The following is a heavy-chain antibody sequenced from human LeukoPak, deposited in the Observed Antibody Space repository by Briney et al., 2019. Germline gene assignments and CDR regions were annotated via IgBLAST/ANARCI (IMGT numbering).Heavy chain of an antibody. J-gene: IGHJ6*02. CDR1: GFSLSTSGMC. CDR3: ARDIVVVVAATRGDYYYYGMDV. D-gene: IGHD2-15*01. V-gene: IGHV2-70*01. CDR2: IDWDDDK. Sequence: SGPALVKPTQTLTLTCTFSGFSLSTSGMCVSWIRQPPGKALEWLALIDWDDDKYYSTSLKTRLTISKDTSKNQVVLTMTNMDPVDTATYYCARDIVVVVAATRGDYYYYGMDVWGQGTTVTVSS.